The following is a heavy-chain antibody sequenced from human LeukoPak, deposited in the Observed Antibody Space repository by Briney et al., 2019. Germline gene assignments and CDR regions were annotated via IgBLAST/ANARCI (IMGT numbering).Heavy chain of an antibody. J-gene: IGHJ4*02. CDR3: ARDYYDSSVLLYFDY. CDR2: ISAYNGNT. CDR1: GYTFTSYG. V-gene: IGHV1-18*01. D-gene: IGHD3-22*01. Sequence: ASVKVSCKASGYTFTSYGISWVRQAPGQGLEWMGWISAYNGNTNYAQKLQGRVTMTTDTSTSTAYMELRSLRSDDTAVYYCARDYYDSSVLLYFDYWGQGTLVTVSS.